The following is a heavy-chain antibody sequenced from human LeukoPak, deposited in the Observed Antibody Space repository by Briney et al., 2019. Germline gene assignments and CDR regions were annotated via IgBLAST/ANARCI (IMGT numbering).Heavy chain of an antibody. V-gene: IGHV1-69*13. Sequence: GASVKVSCKASGGTFISYAISWVRQAPGQGLEWMGGIIPIFGTANYAQKFQGRVTITADESTSTAYMELSSLRSEDTAVYYCARPMVRGVTSRMDVWGQGTTVTVSS. CDR1: GGTFISYA. CDR2: IIPIFGTA. CDR3: ARPMVRGVTSRMDV. J-gene: IGHJ6*02. D-gene: IGHD3-10*01.